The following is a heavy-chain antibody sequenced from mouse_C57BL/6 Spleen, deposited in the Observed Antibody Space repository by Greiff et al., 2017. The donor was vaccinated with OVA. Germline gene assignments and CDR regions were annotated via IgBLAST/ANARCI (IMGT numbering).Heavy chain of an antibody. CDR3: ARGGYYGSGGY. V-gene: IGHV1-64*01. J-gene: IGHJ2*01. CDR2: IHPNSGST. CDR1: GYTFTSYW. D-gene: IGHD1-1*01. Sequence: QVQLQQPGAELVKPGASVKLSCKASGYTFTSYWMHWVKQRPGQGLEWIGMIHPNSGSTNYNEKFKSKATLTVDKSSSTAYMQLSSLTSDDSAVYYCARGGYYGSGGYWGQGTTLTVSS.